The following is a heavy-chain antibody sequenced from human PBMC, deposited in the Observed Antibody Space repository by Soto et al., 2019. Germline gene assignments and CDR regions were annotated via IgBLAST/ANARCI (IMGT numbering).Heavy chain of an antibody. D-gene: IGHD3-10*01. J-gene: IGHJ4*02. CDR2: INPSGGST. V-gene: IGHV1-46*01. CDR1: GYTFTSYY. CDR3: ARDKVLGPPPRGSRYYFDY. Sequence: ASVKVSCKASGYTFTSYYMHWVRQAPGQGLGWMGIINPSGGSTSYAQKFQGRVTMTRDTSTSTVYMELSSLRSEDTAVYYCARDKVLGPPPRGSRYYFDYWGQGTLVTVSS.